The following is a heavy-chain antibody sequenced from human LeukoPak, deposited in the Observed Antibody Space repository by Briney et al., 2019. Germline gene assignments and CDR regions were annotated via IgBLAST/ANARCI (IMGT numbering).Heavy chain of an antibody. Sequence: GGSLRLSCAASGFTFSSYGMHWVRQAPGKGLEWVAFIRYDGSNKYYADSVKGRFTISRDNSKNTLYLQMNSLRAEDTAVYHCAKDIDYGDYYFDYWGQGTLVTVSS. D-gene: IGHD4-17*01. CDR1: GFTFSSYG. J-gene: IGHJ4*02. CDR2: IRYDGSNK. CDR3: AKDIDYGDYYFDY. V-gene: IGHV3-30*02.